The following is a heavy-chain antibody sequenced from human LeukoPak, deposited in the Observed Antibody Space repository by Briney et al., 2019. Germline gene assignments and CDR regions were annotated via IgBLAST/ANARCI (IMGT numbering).Heavy chain of an antibody. Sequence: ASVKVSCKASGYTFTSYYMHWVRQAPGQGLEWMGIINPSGGSTSYAQKFQGRVTMTRDTSTSTVYMELSSLRSEDTAVYYCARGAGYWTAGPTGRLYYYYMDVWGKGTTVTVSS. D-gene: IGHD3-22*01. V-gene: IGHV1-46*01. CDR3: ARGAGYWTAGPTGRLYYYYMDV. J-gene: IGHJ6*03. CDR2: INPSGGST. CDR1: GYTFTSYY.